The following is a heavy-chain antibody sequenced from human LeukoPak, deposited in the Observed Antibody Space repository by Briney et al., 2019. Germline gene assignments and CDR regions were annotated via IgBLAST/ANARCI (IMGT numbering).Heavy chain of an antibody. CDR3: AKKSSWQVGWFDP. J-gene: IGHJ5*02. D-gene: IGHD6-13*01. V-gene: IGHV3-23*01. CDR2: ISGSGGST. CDR1: GFTFSSYA. Sequence: PGGSLRLSCAASGFTFSSYAMSWVRQAPGKGLEWVSAISGSGGSTYYADSVKGRFTISRDNSKNTLYLQMNSLRAEDTAVYYWAKKSSWQVGWFDPGGQEPLLTVSS.